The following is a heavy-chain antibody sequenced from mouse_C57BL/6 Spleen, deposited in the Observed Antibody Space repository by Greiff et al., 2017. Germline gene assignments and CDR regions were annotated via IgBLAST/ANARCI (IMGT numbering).Heavy chain of an antibody. V-gene: IGHV1-26*01. CDR1: GYTFTDYY. J-gene: IGHJ3*01. Sequence: EVQLQQSGPELVKPGASVKISCKASGYTFTDYYMNWVKQSHGKGLEWIGDINPNNGGTSYNQKFKGKATLTVDKSSSTAYRGIRSLTSEDSAVDYCARRGYGNYEGFADWGQGTLVTVSA. CDR3: ARRGYGNYEGFAD. D-gene: IGHD2-10*02. CDR2: INPNNGGT.